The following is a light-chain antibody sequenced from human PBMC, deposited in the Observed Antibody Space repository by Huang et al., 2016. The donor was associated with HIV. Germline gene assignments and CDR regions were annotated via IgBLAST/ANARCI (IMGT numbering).Light chain of an antibody. V-gene: IGKV3-11*01. CDR2: DAF. CDR1: QSVGSH. J-gene: IGKJ3*01. CDR3: QQRSNWPPIFT. Sequence: EIVLTQSPATLSVFPGERVTLSCRASQSVGSHLAWYQQKRGQAPRLLIYDAFTRATCIPARFSGSGSGTDFTLTISSLEPEDFAVYYCQQRSNWPPIFTFGPGTKVDIK.